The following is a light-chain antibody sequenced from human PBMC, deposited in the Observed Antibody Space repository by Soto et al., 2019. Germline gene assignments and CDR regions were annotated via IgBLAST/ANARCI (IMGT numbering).Light chain of an antibody. V-gene: IGKV3-15*01. Sequence: PTTLSVYAGERVPLPCRTSHSVNSHVAWYQQKPGQAPRLLLYGASTRATGIPVRFSGSGFGTEFTLTISSLQSEDFAVYYCQQYKNWPLFGQGTRLEI. CDR1: HSVNSH. J-gene: IGKJ5*01. CDR3: QQYKNWPL. CDR2: GAS.